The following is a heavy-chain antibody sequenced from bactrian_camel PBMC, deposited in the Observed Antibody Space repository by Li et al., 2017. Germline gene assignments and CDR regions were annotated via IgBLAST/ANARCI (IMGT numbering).Heavy chain of an antibody. CDR2: IDTGGGNT. V-gene: IGHV3S40*01. CDR3: ATPSGLSESWAWRCNY. Sequence: DVQLVESGGGFVQPGGSLSLSCLASGFSFGAYHMSWVRQAPGKGLEWVAGIDTGGGNTYYADSVKGRFTISRDNAKNTLYLQMNSLKTEDTAVYYCATPSGLSESWAWRCNYWGQGTQVTVS. D-gene: IGHD1*01. J-gene: IGHJ4*01. CDR1: GFSFGAYH.